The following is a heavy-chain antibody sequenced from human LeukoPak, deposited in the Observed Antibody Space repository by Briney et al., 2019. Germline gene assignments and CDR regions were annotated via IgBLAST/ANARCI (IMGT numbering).Heavy chain of an antibody. V-gene: IGHV4-4*02. CDR2: IYHSGST. CDR3: ARASSGASYTTGDAFDI. J-gene: IGHJ3*02. CDR1: GGSISSSNW. D-gene: IGHD1-26*01. Sequence: SETLSLTCAVSGGSISSSNWWSWVRQPPGKGLEWIGEIYHSGSTNYNPSLKSRVTISVDKSKNQFSLKLSSVTAADTAVYYCARASSGASYTTGDAFDIWGQGTMVTVSS.